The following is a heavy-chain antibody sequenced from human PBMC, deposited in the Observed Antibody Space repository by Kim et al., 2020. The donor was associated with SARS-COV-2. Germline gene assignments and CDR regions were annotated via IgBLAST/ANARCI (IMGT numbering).Heavy chain of an antibody. J-gene: IGHJ3*02. V-gene: IGHV4-39*01. D-gene: IGHD1-26*01. Sequence: SETLSLTCTISGGSINNTLYYWAWIRQPPGKGLEWIGSVYYSGRAYYSPSLKSRITKSVDTSKNQFSLSLSSVTPADTAVYFCARVIRETVFDIWGQGTMVTVSS. CDR1: GGSINNTLYY. CDR3: ARVIRETVFDI. CDR2: VYYSGRA.